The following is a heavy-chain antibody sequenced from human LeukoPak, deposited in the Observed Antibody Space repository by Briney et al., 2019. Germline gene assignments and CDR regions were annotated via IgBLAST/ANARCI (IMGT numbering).Heavy chain of an antibody. V-gene: IGHV1-3*03. D-gene: IGHD1-26*01. CDR3: ARALMGSGSPFDY. CDR1: GYTFTSYG. Sequence: ASVKVSCKASGYTFTSYGISWVRQAPGQRLEWMGWINAGNGNTKYSQEFQGRVTITRDTSASTAYMELSSLRSEDMAVYYCARALMGSGSPFDYWGQGTLVTVSS. CDR2: INAGNGNT. J-gene: IGHJ4*02.